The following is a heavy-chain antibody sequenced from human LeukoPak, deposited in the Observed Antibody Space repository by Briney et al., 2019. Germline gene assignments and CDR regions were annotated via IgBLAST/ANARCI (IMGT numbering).Heavy chain of an antibody. D-gene: IGHD4-11*01. J-gene: IGHJ4*02. V-gene: IGHV3-30*02. CDR1: GFTFSSYG. Sequence: GGSLRLSCAASGFTFSSYGMHWVRQAPGKGLEWVAFIRYDGSNKYYADSVKGRFTISRDISKNTLFLQMNSLRADDTAVYFCAKERATTTSFDYWGQGTLVTVSS. CDR3: AKERATTTSFDY. CDR2: IRYDGSNK.